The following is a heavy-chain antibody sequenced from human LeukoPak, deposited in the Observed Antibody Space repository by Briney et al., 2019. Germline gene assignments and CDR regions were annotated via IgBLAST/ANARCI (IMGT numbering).Heavy chain of an antibody. D-gene: IGHD4-17*01. CDR2: TSGSGHNT. CDR1: GFIFSNYG. J-gene: IGHJ3*02. V-gene: IGHV3-23*01. Sequence: GGSLRLSCAASGFIFSNYGMNWVRQAPGKGLEWVSSTSGSGHNTYYADSVQGRFTISRDNSKNTLFLQMNSLRAGDTAVYHCVKDPNGDYVGAFDMWGQGTMVTVSS. CDR3: VKDPNGDYVGAFDM.